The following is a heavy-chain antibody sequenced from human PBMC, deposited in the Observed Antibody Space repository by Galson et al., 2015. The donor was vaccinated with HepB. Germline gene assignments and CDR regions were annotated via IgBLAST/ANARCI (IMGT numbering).Heavy chain of an antibody. CDR2: ISGSGDYI. J-gene: IGHJ4*02. CDR3: ARDLGGHRADYFEY. CDR1: GFTFGQDG. D-gene: IGHD4-23*01. V-gene: IGHV3-23*01. Sequence: SLRLSCAASGFTFGQDGMSWVCQAPGKGLEWVSVISGSGDYINYADSVRGRFTISRDNSRSTLYLHMNSLRVEDTAIYYCARDLGGHRADYFEYWGQGTLVTVSS.